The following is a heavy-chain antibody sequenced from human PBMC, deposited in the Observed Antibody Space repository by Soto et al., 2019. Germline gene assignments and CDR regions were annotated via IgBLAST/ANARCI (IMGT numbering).Heavy chain of an antibody. Sequence: QIQLVESGGGVVQPGTSQKLSCTASGFALSSYGMHWVRQAPGKGLEWVSVISYNGNNKYYADSVRGRFTISRDNSRSTLYLQMDSLRPEDTAVYYCAKERGHLAVAAITGGGDFDKWGQGTTVTVSS. CDR3: AKERGHLAVAAITGGGDFDK. V-gene: IGHV3-30*18. D-gene: IGHD6-19*01. CDR1: GFALSSYG. CDR2: ISYNGNNK. J-gene: IGHJ3*01.